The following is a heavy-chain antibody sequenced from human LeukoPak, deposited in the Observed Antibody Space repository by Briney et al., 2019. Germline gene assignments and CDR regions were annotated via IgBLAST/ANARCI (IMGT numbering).Heavy chain of an antibody. CDR1: GFTFSSYS. J-gene: IGHJ6*03. Sequence: GGSLRLSCAASGFTFSSYSMNWVRQAPGKGLEWVGFIRSKAYGGTTEYAASVKGRFTISRDDSKSIAYLQMNSLKTEDTAVYYCTREYYDSSGYFHYYYYMDVWGKGTTVTISS. CDR2: IRSKAYGGTT. V-gene: IGHV3-49*04. D-gene: IGHD3-22*01. CDR3: TREYYDSSGYFHYYYYMDV.